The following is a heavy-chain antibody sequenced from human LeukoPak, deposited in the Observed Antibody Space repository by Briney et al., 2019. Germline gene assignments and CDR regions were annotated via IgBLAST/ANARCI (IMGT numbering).Heavy chain of an antibody. J-gene: IGHJ4*02. CDR3: ARDQSWTRWELLLPPDY. CDR1: GFTFSDYY. CDR2: ISSSGSTI. D-gene: IGHD1-26*01. Sequence: GGSLRLSCAASGFTFSDYYMSWIRQAPGKGPEWVSYISSSGSTIYYADSVKGRFTISRDNAKNSLYLQMNSLRAEDTAVYYCARDQSWTRWELLLPPDYWGQGTLVTVSS. V-gene: IGHV3-11*01.